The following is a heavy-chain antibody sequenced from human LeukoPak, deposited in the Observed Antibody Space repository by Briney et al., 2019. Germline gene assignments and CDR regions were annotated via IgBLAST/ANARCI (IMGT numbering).Heavy chain of an antibody. V-gene: IGHV3-7*03. D-gene: IGHD3-16*01. CDR3: AKDAQPRSRWFDP. J-gene: IGHJ5*02. CDR2: IKTDGSEK. CDR1: GFTFSSYW. Sequence: PGGSLRLSCEASGFTFSSYWMSWVRQAPGKGLEWVANIKTDGSEKYYVDSVKGRFTISRDNAKNSLYLQMNTLRAEDTAMYYCAKDAQPRSRWFDPWGQGTLVTVSS.